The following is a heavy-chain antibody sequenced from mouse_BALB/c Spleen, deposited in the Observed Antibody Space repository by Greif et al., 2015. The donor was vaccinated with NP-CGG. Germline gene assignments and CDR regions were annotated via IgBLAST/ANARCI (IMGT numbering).Heavy chain of an antibody. D-gene: IGHD3-1*01. CDR1: GFSLTSYG. CDR2: IWAGGST. CDR3: ARDRAVYAMDY. J-gene: IGHJ4*01. V-gene: IGHV2-9*02. Sequence: VQVVESGPGLVAPSQSLSIPCTVSGFSLTSYGVHWVRQPPGKGLEWLGVIWAGGSTNYNSARMSRLSISKDNSKSQVFLKMNSLQTDDTAMYDCARDRAVYAMDYWGQGTSVTVSS.